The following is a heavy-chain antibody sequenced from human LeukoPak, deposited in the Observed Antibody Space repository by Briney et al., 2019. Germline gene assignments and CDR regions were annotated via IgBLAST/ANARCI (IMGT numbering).Heavy chain of an antibody. J-gene: IGHJ4*02. CDR3: AKDRIAVAGYFDY. CDR2: ISYDGSNK. V-gene: IGHV3-30*18. D-gene: IGHD6-19*01. Sequence: QPGRSLRLSCAASGFTFGSYGMHWVRQAPGKGLEWVAVISYDGSNKYYADSVKGRFTISRDNSKNTLYLQMNSLRAEDTAVYYCAKDRIAVAGYFDYWGQGTLVTVSS. CDR1: GFTFGSYG.